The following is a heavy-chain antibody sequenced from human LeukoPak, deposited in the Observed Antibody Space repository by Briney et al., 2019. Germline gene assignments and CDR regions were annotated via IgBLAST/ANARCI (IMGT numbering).Heavy chain of an antibody. D-gene: IGHD4-17*01. CDR3: ARDYPFGDYALDY. J-gene: IGHJ4*02. Sequence: GGSLRLSCAASGFTFSSYTMTWVRQAPGKGLEWVSSISGSSTYIYYADSMKGRFTISRDSAKNSLYLQMNSLRAEDTAVFYCARDYPFGDYALDYWGQGTLVTVSS. V-gene: IGHV3-21*01. CDR2: ISGSSTYI. CDR1: GFTFSSYT.